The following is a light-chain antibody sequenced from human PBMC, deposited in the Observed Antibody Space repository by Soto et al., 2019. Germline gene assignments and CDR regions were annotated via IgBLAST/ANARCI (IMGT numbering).Light chain of an antibody. V-gene: IGKV3-15*01. CDR3: QQDNNWPPIT. CDR2: GAS. J-gene: IGKJ2*01. Sequence: EIVMTQSPATLSVSPGERATLSCRASQSVSSNLAWYQQKPGQAPRLLIYGASTRATGIPDRFSGSGSGTEFTLTISSQQSEDFAVYYCQQDNNWPPITFGQGTKLEIK. CDR1: QSVSSN.